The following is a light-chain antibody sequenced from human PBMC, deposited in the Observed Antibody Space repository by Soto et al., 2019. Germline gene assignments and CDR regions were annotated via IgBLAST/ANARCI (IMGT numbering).Light chain of an antibody. CDR3: QQRSNWPLT. CDR2: DAF. Sequence: EIVLTQSPATLSLSPGERATLSCRASQSLSSQLAWYQRKPGQAPRLLIHDAFNRATGIPARFSGSGSATDFTLTISSLEPEDFAVYYCQQRSNWPLTFGGGTKVDIK. J-gene: IGKJ4*01. V-gene: IGKV3-11*01. CDR1: QSLSSQ.